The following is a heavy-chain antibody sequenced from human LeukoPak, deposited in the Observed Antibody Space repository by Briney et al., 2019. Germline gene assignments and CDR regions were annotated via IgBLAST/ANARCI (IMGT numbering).Heavy chain of an antibody. CDR2: IYPGDSDT. CDR3: ARQAHSGYWVLNAFDI. CDR1: GYSLTSYW. Sequence: GESLKISCKGSGYSLTSYWIGWVRQMPGKGLEWMGIIYPGDSDTRYSPSFQGQVTISADKSISTAYLQWSSLKASDTAMYYCARQAHSGYWVLNAFDIWGQGTMVTVSS. J-gene: IGHJ3*02. D-gene: IGHD3-22*01. V-gene: IGHV5-51*01.